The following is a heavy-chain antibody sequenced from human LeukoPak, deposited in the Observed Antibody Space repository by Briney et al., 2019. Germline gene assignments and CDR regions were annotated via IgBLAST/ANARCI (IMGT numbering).Heavy chain of an antibody. D-gene: IGHD3-22*01. CDR1: GYTFTSYY. V-gene: IGHV1-46*01. CDR3: ARAYYYDSSGYLHWFDP. Sequence: SVSISCKASGYTFTSYYMHWVRQAPGQGLEWMGIINPSGGSTSYAQNFQGRVTMTRDTSTSTVYMELSSLRSEDTAVYYCARAYYYDSSGYLHWFDPWGQGTLVTVSS. J-gene: IGHJ5*02. CDR2: INPSGGST.